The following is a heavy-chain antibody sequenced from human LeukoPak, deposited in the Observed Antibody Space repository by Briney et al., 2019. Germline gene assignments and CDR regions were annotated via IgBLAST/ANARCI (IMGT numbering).Heavy chain of an antibody. V-gene: IGHV3-7*01. CDR1: GFTFRNHI. CDR3: AREGDAFDF. Sequence: GGSLRLSCAASGFTFRNHIISWTRQPPGKGLEWVANMRQDGSEKFYVDSVKGRFTISRDDAKNSLYLQMDSLRVEDTALYYCAREGDAFDFWGQGTMVTVSS. J-gene: IGHJ3*01. CDR2: MRQDGSEK.